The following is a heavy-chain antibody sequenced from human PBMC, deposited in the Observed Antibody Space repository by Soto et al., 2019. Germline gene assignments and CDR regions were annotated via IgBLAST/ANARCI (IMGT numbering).Heavy chain of an antibody. J-gene: IGHJ4*02. CDR3: ARPPRKGTGTTESADY. CDR2: IYPGDSDT. CDR1: GYSFTNYW. Sequence: GESLKLSCKVSGYSFTNYWIGWVRQMPGKGLEWMGIIYPGDSDTRYSPSFQGQVTISADKSISTAYLQWSSLKASGTAMYYCARPPRKGTGTTESADYWGQGTLVTVSS. V-gene: IGHV5-51*01. D-gene: IGHD1-1*01.